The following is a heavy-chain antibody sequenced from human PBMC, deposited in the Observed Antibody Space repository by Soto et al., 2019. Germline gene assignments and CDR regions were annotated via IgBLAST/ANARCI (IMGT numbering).Heavy chain of an antibody. CDR1: GGSISSGGYY. D-gene: IGHD5-18*01. CDR3: ARATSTAMVVVGEFAY. J-gene: IGHJ4*02. CDR2: IYYSGST. Sequence: QVQLPQSGPGLVKPSQTLSLTCTVSGGSISSGGYYWSWISQHPGKGLEWIGDIYYSGSTYYNPSLKSRVTISVDTFKKQFSLKLSSVTAADTAVYYCARATSTAMVVVGEFAYGGQGTLVNVSS. V-gene: IGHV4-31*03.